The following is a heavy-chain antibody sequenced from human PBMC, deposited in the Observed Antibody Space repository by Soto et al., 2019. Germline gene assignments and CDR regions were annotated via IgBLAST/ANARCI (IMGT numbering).Heavy chain of an antibody. CDR3: AQGAEARRRGYYFDY. CDR1: GFTFDEYA. CDR2: ISCNSGSI. V-gene: IGHV3-9*01. J-gene: IGHJ4*02. Sequence: EVQLVESGGGVVQPGRSLRLSCAASGFTFDEYAMHWVRQAPGKGLEWVSGISCNSGSIGYADSVKGRFTISRDNAKNSLDLQMNVLRAADTALYSCAQGAEARRRGYYFDYWGQGTLVTVSS. D-gene: IGHD3-10*01.